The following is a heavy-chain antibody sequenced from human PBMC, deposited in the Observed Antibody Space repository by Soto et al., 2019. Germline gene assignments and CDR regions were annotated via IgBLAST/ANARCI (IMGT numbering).Heavy chain of an antibody. V-gene: IGHV3-30*18. J-gene: IGHJ3*02. CDR1: GFTFSSYG. Sequence: QVQLVESGGGVVQPGRSLRLSCAASGFTFSSYGMHRVRQAPGKGLEWVAVISYDGSNEYYADSVKGRFTISRDNSKNTLYLQMNSLRAEDTAVYYCAKDKGAVKVVVHDAFDIWGQGTMVTVSS. D-gene: IGHD3-22*01. CDR3: AKDKGAVKVVVHDAFDI. CDR2: ISYDGSNE.